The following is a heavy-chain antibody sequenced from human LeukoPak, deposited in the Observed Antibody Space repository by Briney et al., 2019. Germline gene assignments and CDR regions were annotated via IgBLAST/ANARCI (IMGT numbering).Heavy chain of an antibody. Sequence: GASVKVSCKASGYTFTGYYMHWVRQAPGQGLEWMGWINPNSGGTNYAQKLQGRVTMTTDTSTSTAYMELRSLRSDDTAVYYCARVWGRLGGILGRAFDIWGQGTMVTVSS. CDR3: ARVWGRLGGILGRAFDI. V-gene: IGHV1-2*02. CDR1: GYTFTGYY. J-gene: IGHJ3*02. D-gene: IGHD3-16*01. CDR2: INPNSGGT.